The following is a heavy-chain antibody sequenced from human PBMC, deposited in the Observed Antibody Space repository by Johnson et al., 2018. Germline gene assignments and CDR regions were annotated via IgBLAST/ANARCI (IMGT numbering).Heavy chain of an antibody. CDR3: AKHPDGSGYFDR. D-gene: IGHD1-1*01. J-gene: IGHJ4*02. Sequence: VQLVQSGGAVVHPGGSLRLSCTASDSTFDEYMMHWVRQAPGKALEWVSLISWVGISMFYSDSVRGRFVISRNNRKNSLYLQMNSLTTEDTPFYYCAKHPDGSGYFDRWGQGALVTVSS. V-gene: IGHV3-43*01. CDR1: DSTFDEYM. CDR2: ISWVGISM.